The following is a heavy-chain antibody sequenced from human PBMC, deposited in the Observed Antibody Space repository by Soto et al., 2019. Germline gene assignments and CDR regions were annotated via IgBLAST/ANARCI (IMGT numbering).Heavy chain of an antibody. J-gene: IGHJ4*02. CDR3: AKALGPDRDGYPDPLFDY. CDR1: GFTFDDYA. Sequence: EVQLVESGGGLVQPGRSLRLSCAASGFTFDDYAMHWVRQAPGKGLEWVSGISWNSGSIGYADSVKGRFTISRDNAKNSLYLQMNSLRAEDTALYYCAKALGPDRDGYPDPLFDYWGQGTLVTVSS. CDR2: ISWNSGSI. V-gene: IGHV3-9*01. D-gene: IGHD5-12*01.